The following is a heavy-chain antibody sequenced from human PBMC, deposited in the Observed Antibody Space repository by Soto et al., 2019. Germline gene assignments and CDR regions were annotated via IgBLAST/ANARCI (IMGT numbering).Heavy chain of an antibody. CDR2: IISTSTYI. D-gene: IGHD2-21*01. V-gene: IGHV3-21*01. J-gene: IGHJ4*02. Sequence: LRLSCAASGFAFSSYSMNWVRQAPGKGLTWVSSIISTSTYIYYADSVKGRFTISRDNAKKSLYLQMNSLRAEDTAVYYCARADRIAAPFDYWGQGTPVTVSS. CDR3: ARADRIAAPFDY. CDR1: GFAFSSYS.